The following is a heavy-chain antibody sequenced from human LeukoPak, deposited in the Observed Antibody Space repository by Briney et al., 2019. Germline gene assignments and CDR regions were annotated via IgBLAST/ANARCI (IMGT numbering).Heavy chain of an antibody. CDR2: IRYDGSNK. J-gene: IGHJ4*02. Sequence: PGGSLRLSCAASGFTFSSYGMHWVRQALGKGLEWVAFIRYDGSNKYYADSVKGRFTISRDNAKNSLYLQMNSLRAEDTAVYYCARDGRFGITMVRGVIGLDYWGQGTLVTVSS. CDR3: ARDGRFGITMVRGVIGLDY. CDR1: GFTFSSYG. V-gene: IGHV3-30*02. D-gene: IGHD3-10*01.